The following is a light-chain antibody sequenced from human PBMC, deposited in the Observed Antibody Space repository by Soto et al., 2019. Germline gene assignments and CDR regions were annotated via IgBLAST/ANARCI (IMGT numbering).Light chain of an antibody. CDR3: AAWDDSLV. CDR2: RNN. V-gene: IGLV1-47*01. CDR1: SSNIGSHY. Sequence: QSVLTQPPSASGTPGQRVTISCSGSSSNIGSHYVYWYQQLPGTAPKLLIYRNNQRPSGVPDRFSGSKSGTSAALSISGLRSEEEDDYYCAAWDDSLVFGGGTKLTVL. J-gene: IGLJ2*01.